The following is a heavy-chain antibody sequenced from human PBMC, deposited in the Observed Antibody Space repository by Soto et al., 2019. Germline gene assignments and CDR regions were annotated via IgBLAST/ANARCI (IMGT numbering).Heavy chain of an antibody. V-gene: IGHV4-39*01. CDR1: GGSISSSSYY. J-gene: IGHJ5*02. CDR3: ARVDSSTVATFDP. Sequence: SETLSLTCXVSGGSISSSSYYWGWIRQPPGKGLEWIGSIYYSGSTYYNPSLKSRVTISVDTSKNQFSLKLSSVTAADTAVYYCARVDSSTVATFDPWGQGTLVTVSS. D-gene: IGHD6-13*01. CDR2: IYYSGST.